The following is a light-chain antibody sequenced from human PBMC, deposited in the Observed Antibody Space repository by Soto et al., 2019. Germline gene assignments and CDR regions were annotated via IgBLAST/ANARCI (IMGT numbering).Light chain of an antibody. CDR3: QQSFHTPYT. CDR2: EAS. Sequence: IQMTQSPSSLSAFVGDSVTISCRASQTINKNLNWYQQKSGKAPSLLMYEASTLQNGVPSRFSGSGSGTDFTLAITNLQPEDFATYYCQQSFHTPYTFGQGTKLEI. CDR1: QTINKN. J-gene: IGKJ2*01. V-gene: IGKV1-39*01.